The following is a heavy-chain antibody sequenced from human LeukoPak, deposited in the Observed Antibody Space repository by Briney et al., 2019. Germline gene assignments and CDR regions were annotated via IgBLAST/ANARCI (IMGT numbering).Heavy chain of an antibody. CDR2: IIPIFGTA. J-gene: IGHJ5*02. Sequence: ASVKVSCKASGGTFSSYAISWVRQAPGQGLEWMGRIIPIFGTANYAQKFQGRVTITTDESTSTAYMELSSLRSEDTAVYYCARDLWDTAIDNWFGPWGQGTLVTVSS. CDR3: ARDLWDTAIDNWFGP. CDR1: GGTFSSYA. V-gene: IGHV1-69*05. D-gene: IGHD5-18*01.